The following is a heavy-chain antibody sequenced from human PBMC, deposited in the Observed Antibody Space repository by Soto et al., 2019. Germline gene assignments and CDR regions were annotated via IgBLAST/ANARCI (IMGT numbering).Heavy chain of an antibody. D-gene: IGHD6-19*01. CDR2: IWYDGSNK. CDR1: GFTFSSYG. Sequence: QVQLVESGGGVVQPGRSLRLSCAASGFTFSSYGMHWVRQAPGKGLEWVAVIWYDGSNKYYADSVKGRFTISRDNSKNTLYLQMNSPRAEDTAVYYCARERGGRAVAGLDYWGQGTLVTVSS. V-gene: IGHV3-33*01. J-gene: IGHJ4*02. CDR3: ARERGGRAVAGLDY.